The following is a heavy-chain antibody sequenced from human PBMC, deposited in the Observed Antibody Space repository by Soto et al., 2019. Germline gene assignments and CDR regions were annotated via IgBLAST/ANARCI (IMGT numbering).Heavy chain of an antibody. CDR1: GFSFISSGEG. CDR2: IYWDDDR. D-gene: IGHD3-9*01. J-gene: IGHJ4*02. CDR3: AHSQRIIRYFDLGYFDS. V-gene: IGHV2-5*02. Sequence: QITLKESGPTLLKPTQTLTLTCTFSGFSFISSGEGVGWIRQPPGKALEWLALIYWDDDRRYNPSLENRLTITKANDPSRRQVFLTLTDVDPADTATYYCAHSQRIIRYFDLGYFDSWGQGAPVTVSS.